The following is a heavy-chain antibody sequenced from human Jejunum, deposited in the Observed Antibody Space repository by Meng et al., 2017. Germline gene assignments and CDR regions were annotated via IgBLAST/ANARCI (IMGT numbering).Heavy chain of an antibody. CDR3: ARGGYYSFDY. V-gene: IGHV4-4*02. CDR2: IYHSGST. CDR1: GGAISSVYW. Sequence: QLAGSGPGLVKLSETLSRTCAVSGGAISSVYWWTWVRQSPGKGLEWIGEIYHSGSTNYNPSLKSRVTISVDKSKNQFSLKLTSVTAADTAVYYCARGGYYSFDYWGQGTLVTVSS. J-gene: IGHJ4*02. D-gene: IGHD5-18*01.